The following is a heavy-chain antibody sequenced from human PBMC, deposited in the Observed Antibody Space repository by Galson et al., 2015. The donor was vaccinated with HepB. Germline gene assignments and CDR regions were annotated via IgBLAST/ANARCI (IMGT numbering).Heavy chain of an antibody. CDR1: GFTFSDYA. J-gene: IGHJ4*02. CDR2: ITSNGADI. V-gene: IGHV3-21*01. CDR3: ARWGAATSHLDY. Sequence: SLRLSCAASGFTFSDYAMTWVRQAPGKGLEWVSSITSNGADIRYADSMKGRFTISRDNAKNSLYLQMNSLRVEDTAVYYCARWGAATSHLDYWGQGTLVTVSS. D-gene: IGHD2-15*01.